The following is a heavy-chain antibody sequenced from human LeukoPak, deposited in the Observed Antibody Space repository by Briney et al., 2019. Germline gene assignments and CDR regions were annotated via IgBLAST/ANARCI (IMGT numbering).Heavy chain of an antibody. CDR2: ISAYNGNT. J-gene: IGHJ4*02. D-gene: IGHD3-22*01. V-gene: IGHV1-18*01. CDR3: AREAIGYYSLDY. CDR1: GYTFTSYG. Sequence: ASVTVSCKASGYTFTSYGINWVRQAPGQGLEWMGWISAYNGNTNYAQKLQGRVTMTTDTSTSTAYMELRSLRSDDTAVYYCAREAIGYYSLDYWGQGTLVTVSS.